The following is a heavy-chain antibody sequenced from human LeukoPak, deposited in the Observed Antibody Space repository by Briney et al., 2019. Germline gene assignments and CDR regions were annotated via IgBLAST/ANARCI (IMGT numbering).Heavy chain of an antibody. Sequence: ASVKVSSTASGYTFTVYYMHWVRQAPGQGLEWMGWINPNSGGTNYAQKFQGRVTMTRDTSISTAYMELSRLRSEDTAIYYCARDNSVGDNAWWFDPWGQGTLVTVSS. J-gene: IGHJ5*02. V-gene: IGHV1-2*02. CDR3: ARDNSVGDNAWWFDP. CDR1: GYTFTVYY. D-gene: IGHD1-26*01. CDR2: INPNSGGT.